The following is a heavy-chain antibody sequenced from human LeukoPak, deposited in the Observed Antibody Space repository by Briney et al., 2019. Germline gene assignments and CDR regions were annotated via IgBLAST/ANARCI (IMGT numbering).Heavy chain of an antibody. CDR2: INHSGST. D-gene: IGHD3-10*01. Sequence: SETLSLTCAVSGGSISSSTNWWSWVRQPPGKGLEWIGEINHSGSTNYNPSLKSRVTISVDTSKYQFSLKLSSVTAADTAVYYCARLGESGWFGESPFDYWGQGTLVTVSS. J-gene: IGHJ4*02. CDR3: ARLGESGWFGESPFDY. V-gene: IGHV4-4*02. CDR1: GGSISSSTNW.